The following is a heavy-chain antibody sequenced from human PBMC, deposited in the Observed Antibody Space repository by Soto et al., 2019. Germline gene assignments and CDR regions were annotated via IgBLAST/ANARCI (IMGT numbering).Heavy chain of an antibody. J-gene: IGHJ6*02. D-gene: IGHD6-13*01. Sequence: PGGSRRRSWAASGFTVSSNYMSWVRQAPGKGLEWVSVIYSGGSTYYADSVKGRFTISRDNSKNTLYLQMNSLRAEDTAVYYCARDSRPAADLYYYYGMDVWGHGTTVTFSS. CDR2: IYSGGST. CDR3: ARDSRPAADLYYYYGMDV. V-gene: IGHV3-53*01. CDR1: GFTVSSNY.